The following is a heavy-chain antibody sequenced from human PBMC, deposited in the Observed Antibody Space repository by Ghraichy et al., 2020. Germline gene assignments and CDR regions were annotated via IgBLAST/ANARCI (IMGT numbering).Heavy chain of an antibody. J-gene: IGHJ5*02. V-gene: IGHV3-7*03. CDR3: ARRRGSLYGSGSLDR. D-gene: IGHD3-10*01. CDR1: GFTFSSYW. Sequence: GGSLRLSCAASGFTFSSYWMSWVRQAPGKGLEWVANIKEDGGEKYYVDSVKGRFTISRDNAKTSLYLQMNSLRAEDTAVYYCARRRGSLYGSGSLDRWGQGTLVTVSS. CDR2: IKEDGGEK.